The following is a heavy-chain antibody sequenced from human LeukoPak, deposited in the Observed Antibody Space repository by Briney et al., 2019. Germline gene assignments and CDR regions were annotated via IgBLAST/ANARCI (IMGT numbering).Heavy chain of an antibody. D-gene: IGHD2-15*01. J-gene: IGHJ4*02. CDR1: GGSFSGYY. Sequence: SETLSLTCAVYGGSFSGYYWSWIRQPPGKGLEWIGEINHSGSTNYNPSLKSRVTISVDTSKNQFSLKLSSVTAADTAVYYCARGHIVAVHWGQGTLVTVSS. CDR3: ARGHIVAVH. V-gene: IGHV4-34*01. CDR2: INHSGST.